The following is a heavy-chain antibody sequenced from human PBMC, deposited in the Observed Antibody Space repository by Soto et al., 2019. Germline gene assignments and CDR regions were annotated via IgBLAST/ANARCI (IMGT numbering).Heavy chain of an antibody. CDR1: GITFITYA. V-gene: IGHV3-23*01. Sequence: GGSLRLSCVFSGITFITYAMNWVLQAPGKGLEWVSVISDNGGYTSYADSVKGRFTISRDNSKSTLYLQMNSLRADDTAVYFCGRSSGSHPHHDYWGQGILVTVSS. CDR3: GRSSGSHPHHDY. J-gene: IGHJ4*02. D-gene: IGHD2-15*01. CDR2: ISDNGGYT.